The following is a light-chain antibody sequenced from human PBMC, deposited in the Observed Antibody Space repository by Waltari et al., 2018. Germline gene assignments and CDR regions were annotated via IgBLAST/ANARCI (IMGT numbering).Light chain of an antibody. CDR3: SSYISSSTLEV. V-gene: IGLV2-14*03. CDR1: SSDVGGYNY. CDR2: DVS. J-gene: IGLJ3*02. Sequence: QSALTQPASVSGSPGQSITISCTGISSDVGGYNYVSWYQQHPGKAPKLMIFDVSNRPSGVSNRFSGSKSGNTASLTISGLQAEDEADYYCSSYISSSTLEVFGGGTRLTVL.